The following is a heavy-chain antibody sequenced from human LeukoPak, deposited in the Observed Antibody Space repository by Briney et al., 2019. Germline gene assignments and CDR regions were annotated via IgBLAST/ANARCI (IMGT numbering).Heavy chain of an antibody. D-gene: IGHD3-10*01. J-gene: IGHJ4*02. Sequence: PGRSLRLSCAASGFTFSSYAMHWVRQAPGKGLEWVAVISYDESNKYYADSVKGRFTISRDNSKNTLYLQMNSLRAEDTAVYYCARGQMYYYGSGGANCFDYWGQGTLVTVSS. CDR3: ARGQMYYYGSGGANCFDY. CDR1: GFTFSSYA. V-gene: IGHV3-30-3*01. CDR2: ISYDESNK.